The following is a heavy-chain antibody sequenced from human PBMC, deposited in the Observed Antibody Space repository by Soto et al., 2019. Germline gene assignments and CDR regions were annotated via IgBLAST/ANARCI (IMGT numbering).Heavy chain of an antibody. CDR1: GFTFSSYS. D-gene: IGHD1-26*01. CDR2: ISSSSSYI. Sequence: EVQLVESGGGLVKPGGSLRLSCAASGFTFSSYSMNWVRQAPGKGLEWVSSISSSSSYIYYADSVKGRFTISRDNAKNLLYLQMNSLRAEDTAVYYCARDTARVGSDYWGQGTLVTVSS. J-gene: IGHJ4*02. V-gene: IGHV3-21*01. CDR3: ARDTARVGSDY.